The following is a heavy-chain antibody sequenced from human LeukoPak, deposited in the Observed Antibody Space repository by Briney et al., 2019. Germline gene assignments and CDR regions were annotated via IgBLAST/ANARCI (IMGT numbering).Heavy chain of an antibody. V-gene: IGHV1-18*01. J-gene: IGHJ4*02. CDR1: GYTFTSYG. CDR2: ISAYNGNT. CDR3: ARRTKGGAVAGEFDY. D-gene: IGHD6-19*01. Sequence: ASVKVSCKASGYTFTSYGISWMRQAPGQGLEWMGWISAYNGNTNYAQKLQGRVTMTTDTSTSTAYMELRSLRSDDTAVYYCARRTKGGAVAGEFDYWGQGTLVTVSS.